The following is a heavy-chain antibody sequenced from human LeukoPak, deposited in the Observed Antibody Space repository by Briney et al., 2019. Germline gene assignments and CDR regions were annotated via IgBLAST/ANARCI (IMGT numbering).Heavy chain of an antibody. J-gene: IGHJ3*02. CDR3: ARDCSGGSCYGAFDI. D-gene: IGHD2-15*01. Sequence: SETLSLTCTVSGGSISSYYWSWIRQPPGKGLEWIGYIYYSGSTNYNPSLKSRVTISVDTSKNRFSLKLSSVTATDTAVYYCARDCSGGSCYGAFDIWGQGTMVTVSS. V-gene: IGHV4-59*12. CDR1: GGSISSYY. CDR2: IYYSGST.